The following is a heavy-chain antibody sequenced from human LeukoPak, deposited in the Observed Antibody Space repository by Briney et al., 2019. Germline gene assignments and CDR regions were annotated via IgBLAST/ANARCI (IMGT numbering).Heavy chain of an antibody. D-gene: IGHD6-19*01. Sequence: WASVKVSCKASGGTFSSYAISWVRQAPGQGLEWMGGIIPIFGTANYAQKFQGRVTITADESTSTAYMELSSLRSEDTAVYYCARTNSSGWYYFDYWGQGTPVTVSS. CDR2: IIPIFGTA. CDR3: ARTNSSGWYYFDY. J-gene: IGHJ4*02. V-gene: IGHV1-69*13. CDR1: GGTFSSYA.